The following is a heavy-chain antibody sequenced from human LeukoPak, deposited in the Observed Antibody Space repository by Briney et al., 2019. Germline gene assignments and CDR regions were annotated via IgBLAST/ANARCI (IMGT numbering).Heavy chain of an antibody. CDR2: IYYSGST. Sequence: SETLSLTCTVSGGSISSYYWSWIRQPPGKGLEWIGYIYYSGSTYYNPSLKSRVTISVDTSKNQFSLKLSSVTAADTAVYYCARVYYGDYDYWGQGTLVTVSS. V-gene: IGHV4-59*12. CDR3: ARVYYGDYDY. J-gene: IGHJ4*02. CDR1: GGSISSYY. D-gene: IGHD4-17*01.